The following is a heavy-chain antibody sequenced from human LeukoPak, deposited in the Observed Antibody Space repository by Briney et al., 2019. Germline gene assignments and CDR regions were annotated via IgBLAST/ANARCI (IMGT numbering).Heavy chain of an antibody. CDR3: AGGWLPDKNDF. CDR1: GGSISSYY. D-gene: IGHD5-24*01. V-gene: IGHV4-59*01. J-gene: IGHJ4*02. Sequence: PSETLSLTCTVSGGSISSYYWTWIRQSPGKGLEWIGFFHHSGSTNYNPSFKGRVTISADTSNNHFSLRLTSVTAADTAVYYCAGGWLPDKNDFWGQGTLVTVSA. CDR2: FHHSGST.